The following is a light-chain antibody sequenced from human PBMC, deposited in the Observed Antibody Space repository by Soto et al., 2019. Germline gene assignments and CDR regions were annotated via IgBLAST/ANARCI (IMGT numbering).Light chain of an antibody. Sequence: QTVVTQSPSASASLGASVKLTCTLSSGHSPYAIAWHQQQPEKGPRYLMKVNSDGSHSKGDGIPDRFSGSSSGAERYLTISSLQSEDEADYYCQTWGTGISFGGGTKLTVL. CDR2: VNSDGSH. CDR1: SGHSPYA. CDR3: QTWGTGIS. V-gene: IGLV4-69*01. J-gene: IGLJ2*01.